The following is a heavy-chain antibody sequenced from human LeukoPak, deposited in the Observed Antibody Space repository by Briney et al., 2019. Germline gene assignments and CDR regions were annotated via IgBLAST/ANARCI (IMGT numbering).Heavy chain of an antibody. D-gene: IGHD4-11*01. CDR2: IKQDGSEK. CDR1: GFTFSSYW. J-gene: IGHJ6*02. Sequence: GGSLRLSCAASGFTFSSYWMSWVRQAPGKGLEWVANIKQDGSEKYYVDSLKGRFTVSRDNAENSLYLQMNSLRAEDTAVYYCASSNLRPYYYYGMDVWGQGTTVTVSS. V-gene: IGHV3-7*05. CDR3: ASSNLRPYYYYGMDV.